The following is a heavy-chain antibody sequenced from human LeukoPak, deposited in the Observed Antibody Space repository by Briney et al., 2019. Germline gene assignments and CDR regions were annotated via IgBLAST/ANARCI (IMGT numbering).Heavy chain of an antibody. CDR1: GDSVSSNSVT. J-gene: IGHJ5*02. Sequence: SQTLSLTRAISGDSVSSNSVTWNWIRQSPSRGLEWLGRTYYRSTWYNDYAVSVRGRITVNPDTSKNQFSLHLNSVTPEDTAVYYCARRLTQYDCFDPWGQGILVTVSS. V-gene: IGHV6-1*01. CDR2: TYYRSTWYN. D-gene: IGHD2-2*01. CDR3: ARRLTQYDCFDP.